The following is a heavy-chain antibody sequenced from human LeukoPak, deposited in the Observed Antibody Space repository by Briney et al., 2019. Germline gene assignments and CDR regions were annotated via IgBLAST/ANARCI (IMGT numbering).Heavy chain of an antibody. Sequence: SGGSLRLSCAASGFISTNAWMSWVRQAPGKGLEWVGRIKSKADGRGTDYAAPVKDSFTISRDDSKNKLYLQMKSFKIEDTAVYYCTAEYRDSSGWYGAFDIWGQGTMVTVSS. CDR2: IKSKADGRGT. CDR1: GFISTNAW. D-gene: IGHD6-19*01. V-gene: IGHV3-15*01. CDR3: TAEYRDSSGWYGAFDI. J-gene: IGHJ3*02.